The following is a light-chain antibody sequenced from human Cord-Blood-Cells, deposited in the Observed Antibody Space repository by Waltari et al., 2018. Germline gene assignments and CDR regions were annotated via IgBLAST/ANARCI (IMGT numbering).Light chain of an antibody. V-gene: IGKV4-1*01. J-gene: IGKJ2*03. CDR3: QQYYSTQYS. Sequence: TINCKSSQSVLYSSNNKNYLAWYQQKPGQPPKLLIYWASTRESGVPDRFSGSGSGTDFTLTISSLQAEDVAVYYCQQYYSTQYSFGQGTKLEIK. CDR1: QSVLYSSNNKNY. CDR2: WAS.